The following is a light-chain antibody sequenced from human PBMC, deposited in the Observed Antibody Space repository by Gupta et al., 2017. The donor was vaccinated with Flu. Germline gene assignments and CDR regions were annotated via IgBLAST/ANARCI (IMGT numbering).Light chain of an antibody. CDR3: QQSAISPRT. CDR2: RAS. CDR1: QTMNSY. V-gene: IGKV1-39*01. J-gene: IGKJ1*01. Sequence: GNTITLTSRASQTMNSYLNWYQQRPGKAPKLLITRASNVQSGVPSRFSGSGSGTEFTLTIKSLQAEDFGTYYCQQSAISPRTFGQGTKVEVK.